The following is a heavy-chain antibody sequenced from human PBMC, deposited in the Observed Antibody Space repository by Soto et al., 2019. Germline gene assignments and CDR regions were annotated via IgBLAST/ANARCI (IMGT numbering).Heavy chain of an antibody. D-gene: IGHD6-13*01. CDR3: ARAQYSSSWYFDY. CDR2: INPNSGGT. Sequence: ASVKVSCKASGYTFTGYYMHWVRQAPGQGLEWMGWINPNSGGTNYAQKFQGWVTMTRDTSISTAYMELSRLRSDDTAVYYCARAQYSSSWYFDYWGQGTLVTVSS. J-gene: IGHJ4*02. V-gene: IGHV1-2*04. CDR1: GYTFTGYY.